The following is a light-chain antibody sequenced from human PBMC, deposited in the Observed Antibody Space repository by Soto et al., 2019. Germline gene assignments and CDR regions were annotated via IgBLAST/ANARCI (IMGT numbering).Light chain of an antibody. V-gene: IGKV1-17*01. Sequence: IQMTQSPSSLSASVGDTVTITCRASQGIRNDLGWYQQKPGKAPKLLIYAASTLQSGVPSRFSGSGSGTDFTLTISCLQSEDFATYYCQQYYSYPRTFGQGTKVDIK. CDR2: AAS. CDR3: QQYYSYPRT. CDR1: QGIRND. J-gene: IGKJ1*01.